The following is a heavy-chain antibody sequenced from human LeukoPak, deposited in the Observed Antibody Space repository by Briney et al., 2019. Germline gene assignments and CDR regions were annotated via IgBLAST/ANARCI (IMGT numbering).Heavy chain of an antibody. Sequence: SETLSLTCSVAGASVSGYYWSWIRQPPGKGLEWFGHIYYSGSTPYNPSLKSRVTISVDSSKNQFSLRLSSVTAADTAVYYCARCLSRCNNGFDIWGQGTMVTVSS. J-gene: IGHJ3*02. D-gene: IGHD2/OR15-2a*01. CDR3: ARCLSRCNNGFDI. CDR2: IYYSGST. V-gene: IGHV4-59*02. CDR1: GASVSGYY.